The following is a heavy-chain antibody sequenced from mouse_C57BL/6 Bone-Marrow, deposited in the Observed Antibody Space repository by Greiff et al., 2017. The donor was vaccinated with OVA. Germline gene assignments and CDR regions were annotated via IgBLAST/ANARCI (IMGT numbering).Heavy chain of an antibody. CDR3: AHYDGYWYFDV. D-gene: IGHD2-3*01. Sequence: QVHVKQSGAELARPGASVKLSCKASGYTFTSYGISWVKQRTGQGLEWIGEIYPRSGNTYYNEKFKGKATLTADKSSSTAYMELRSLTSEDSAVYFCAHYDGYWYFDVWGTGTTVTVSS. J-gene: IGHJ1*03. V-gene: IGHV1-81*01. CDR1: GYTFTSYG. CDR2: IYPRSGNT.